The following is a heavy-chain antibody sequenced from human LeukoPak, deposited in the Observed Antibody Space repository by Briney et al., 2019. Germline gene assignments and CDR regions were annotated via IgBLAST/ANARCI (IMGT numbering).Heavy chain of an antibody. CDR1: GGTFSSYA. D-gene: IGHD3-3*01. CDR2: IIPIFGTA. V-gene: IGHV1-69*05. J-gene: IGHJ4*02. Sequence: GASVKVSCKASGGTFSSYAISWVRQAPGQGLEWMGGIIPIFGTANYAQKFQGRVTITTDESTSTAYMELSSLRSEDTAVYYCATLTPWSGDDGGDLDYWGQGTLVTVSS. CDR3: ATLTPWSGDDGGDLDY.